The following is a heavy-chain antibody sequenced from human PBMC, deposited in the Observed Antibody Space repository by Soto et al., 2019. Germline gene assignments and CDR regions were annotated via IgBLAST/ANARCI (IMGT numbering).Heavy chain of an antibody. CDR2: IYYSGST. Sequence: PSETLSLTCTVSGGSISSYYWSWIRQPPGKGLEWIGYIYYSGSTNYNPSLKSRVTISVDTSKNQFSLKLSSVTAADTAVYYCARERWLVGYYDSSVRAFDIWGQGTMVTVSS. CDR3: ARERWLVGYYDSSVRAFDI. J-gene: IGHJ3*02. D-gene: IGHD3-22*01. V-gene: IGHV4-59*01. CDR1: GGSISSYY.